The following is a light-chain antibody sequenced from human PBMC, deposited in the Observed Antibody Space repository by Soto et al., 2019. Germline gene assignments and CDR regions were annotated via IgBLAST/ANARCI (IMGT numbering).Light chain of an antibody. CDR2: DVS. J-gene: IGLJ1*01. Sequence: QSALTPPASVSGSPGQSITISCTGTSSDVGGYNYVSWYQQHPGKAPKLMIYDVSNRPSGVSNRFSGSKSGNTASLTISGLQAEDEADYYCNSYTTSSTYVFGTGTKLTVL. V-gene: IGLV2-14*01. CDR3: NSYTTSSTYV. CDR1: SSDVGGYNY.